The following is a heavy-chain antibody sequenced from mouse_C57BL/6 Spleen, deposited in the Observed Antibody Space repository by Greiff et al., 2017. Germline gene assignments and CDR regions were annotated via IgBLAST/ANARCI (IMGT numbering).Heavy chain of an antibody. D-gene: IGHD2-4*01. Sequence: VQLQQSGPELVKPGASVKISCKASGYAFSSSWMNWVKQRPGKGLEWIGRIYPGDGDTNYNGKFKGKATLTADKSSSTAYMQLSSLTSEDSAVYFCARYYEYLYAMDYWGQGTSVTVSS. CDR2: IYPGDGDT. CDR1: GYAFSSSW. V-gene: IGHV1-82*01. CDR3: ARYYEYLYAMDY. J-gene: IGHJ4*01.